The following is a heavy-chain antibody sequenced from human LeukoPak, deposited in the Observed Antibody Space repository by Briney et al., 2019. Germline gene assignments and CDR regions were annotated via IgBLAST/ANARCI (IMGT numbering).Heavy chain of an antibody. Sequence: GGSLRLSYAASGFTVSSNYMSWVRQAPGKGLEWVSSISSTSAYIHYADSVKGRFTISRDNVDNVVYLEMNSLGAEDTATYYCARVAVSGPTGWFDSWGQGTLVIVSS. CDR2: ISSTSAYI. CDR3: ARVAVSGPTGWFDS. J-gene: IGHJ5*01. V-gene: IGHV3-21*01. D-gene: IGHD2-8*02. CDR1: GFTVSSNY.